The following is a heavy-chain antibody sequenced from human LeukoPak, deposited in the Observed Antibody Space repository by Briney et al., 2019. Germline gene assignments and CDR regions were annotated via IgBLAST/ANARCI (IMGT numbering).Heavy chain of an antibody. CDR2: IYPGDSDT. D-gene: IGHD1-1*01. V-gene: IGHV5-51*01. J-gene: IGHJ6*02. Sequence: GESLKISCKGSGCSFTSYWIGWVRQMPGKGLEWMGIIYPGDSDTRYSPSFQGQVTISADKSISTAYLQWSSLKASDTAMYYCASSSADSGTAYYYYYYGMDVWGQGTTVTVSS. CDR3: ASSSADSGTAYYYYYYGMDV. CDR1: GCSFTSYW.